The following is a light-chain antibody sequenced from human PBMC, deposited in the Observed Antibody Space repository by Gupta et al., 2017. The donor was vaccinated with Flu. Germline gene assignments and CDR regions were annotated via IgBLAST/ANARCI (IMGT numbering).Light chain of an antibody. CDR3: QQRDSFPST. V-gene: IGKV1-39*01. CDR2: GVS. CDR1: QSISSY. J-gene: IGKJ2*02. Sequence: DIQMTQSPSSLSASVGDTVTISCRAGQSISSYLNWFQLKPGKAPTLLIYGVSNLQSGVPSRFSGGSSGTDFTLTITRLQPEDFATYVCQQRDSFPSTFGLGTKLDIK.